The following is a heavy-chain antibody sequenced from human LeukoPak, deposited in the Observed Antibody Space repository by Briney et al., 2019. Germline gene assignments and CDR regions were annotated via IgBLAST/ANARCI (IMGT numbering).Heavy chain of an antibody. CDR3: ARDPAPNSSGYREDYFDS. CDR2: IYYSGST. V-gene: IGHV4-39*02. Sequence: SETLSLTCTVSGGSISSSSYYWGWIRQPPGKGLEWIGSIYYSGSTYYNPSLKSRVTISVDTSKNQFSLKLSSVTAADTAVYYCARDPAPNSSGYREDYFDSWGQGTLVTASS. J-gene: IGHJ4*02. CDR1: GGSISSSSYY. D-gene: IGHD3-22*01.